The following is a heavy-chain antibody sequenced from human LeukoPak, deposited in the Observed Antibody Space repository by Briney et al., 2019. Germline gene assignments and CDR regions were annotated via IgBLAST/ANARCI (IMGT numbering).Heavy chain of an antibody. Sequence: SETLSLTCTVSGGSISRYYWGYIRQPPGKGLVWIGSIYHSGNNHYHPSLKSRVTMSIDTSKNQFSLKLSSVTAADTAVYYCARGHYYYGSGSYFDYWGQGTLVTVSS. CDR1: GGSISRYY. D-gene: IGHD3-10*01. CDR2: IYHSGNN. V-gene: IGHV4-38-2*02. J-gene: IGHJ4*02. CDR3: ARGHYYYGSGSYFDY.